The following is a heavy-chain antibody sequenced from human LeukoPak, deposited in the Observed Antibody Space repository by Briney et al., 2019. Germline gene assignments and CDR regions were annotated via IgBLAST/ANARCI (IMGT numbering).Heavy chain of an antibody. V-gene: IGHV4-59*08. Sequence: PSETLSLTCTVSGAPITRYYWSWIRQPPGKGLEWIGYIYYSGSTNYNPSLKSRVTISVDTSKNQFSLKLSSVTAADTAVYYCARHSRAVAGKGPFDYWGQGTLVTVSS. CDR2: IYYSGST. J-gene: IGHJ4*02. D-gene: IGHD6-19*01. CDR3: ARHSRAVAGKGPFDY. CDR1: GAPITRYY.